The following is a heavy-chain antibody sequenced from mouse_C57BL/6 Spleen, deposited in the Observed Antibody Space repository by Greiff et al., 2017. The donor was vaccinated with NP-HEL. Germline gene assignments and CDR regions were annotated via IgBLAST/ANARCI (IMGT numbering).Heavy chain of an antibody. CDR1: GYAFSSSW. CDR2: IYPGDGDT. D-gene: IGHD2-3*01. J-gene: IGHJ2*01. CDR3: ARGDGYYFDY. Sequence: VQLQQSGPELVKPGASVKISCKASGYAFSSSWMNWVKQRPGKGLEWIGRIYPGDGDTNYNGKFKGKATLTADKSSSTAYMPLRSLTSEDSAVYFCARGDGYYFDYWGQGTTLTVSS. V-gene: IGHV1-82*01.